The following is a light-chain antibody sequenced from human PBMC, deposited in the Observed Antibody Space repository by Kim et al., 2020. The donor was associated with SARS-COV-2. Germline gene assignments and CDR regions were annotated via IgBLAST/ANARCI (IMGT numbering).Light chain of an antibody. CDR2: KAS. Sequence: DGATIPCLASQDIVTWLAWYQLRPEQAPTLLFYKASKLDDEVRSRLSATGDGTDHTLPIRTVQPDDFATYYCQQYNRKPTMTFGGGTKMGIK. J-gene: IGKJ4*01. CDR1: QDIVTW. V-gene: IGKV1-5*03. CDR3: QQYNRKPTMT.